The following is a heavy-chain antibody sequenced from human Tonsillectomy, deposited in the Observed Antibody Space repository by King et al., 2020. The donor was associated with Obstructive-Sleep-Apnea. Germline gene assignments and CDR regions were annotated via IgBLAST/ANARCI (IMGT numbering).Heavy chain of an antibody. CDR3: ARDISFPLVGGTYYHYGMDV. Sequence: QLVQSGGGLVQPGGSLRLSCAASGFTFYSYSMNWVRQAPGKGLEWVSYISSSSSDIYYSDSVKGRFTITSDNAKYSLSLQMSSLRAEDTAVYYCARDISFPLVGGTYYHYGMDVWGQGTTVTVSS. V-gene: IGHV3-48*04. CDR2: ISSSSSDI. J-gene: IGHJ6*02. CDR1: GFTFYSYS. D-gene: IGHD3-10*01.